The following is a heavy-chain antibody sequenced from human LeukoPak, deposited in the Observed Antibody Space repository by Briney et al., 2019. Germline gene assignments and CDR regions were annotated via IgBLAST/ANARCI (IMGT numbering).Heavy chain of an antibody. CDR2: INPNSGGT. V-gene: IGHV1-2*02. CDR1: GYTFTDYF. D-gene: IGHD3-10*01. CDR3: ARVGITMVRGVIARSNWFDP. J-gene: IGHJ5*02. Sequence: ASVKVSCKTSGYTFTDYFMHWVRQAPGQGLEWMGWINPNSGGTNYAQKFQGRVTMTRDTSISTAYMELSRLRSDDTAVYYCARVGITMVRGVIARSNWFDPWGQGTLVTVSS.